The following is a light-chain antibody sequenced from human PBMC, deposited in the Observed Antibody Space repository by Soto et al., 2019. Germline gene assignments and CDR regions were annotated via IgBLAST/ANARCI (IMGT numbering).Light chain of an antibody. V-gene: IGLV2-11*01. CDR3: CSYAGNYIVV. CDR1: SSDVGAYNY. Sequence: QSALTQPRSVSGSPGQSVTISCSGTSSDVGAYNYVSWYQHHPGKAPKVMIYDVNKRPSGVPDRFSGSKSGNTASLTISGLQAEDGADYYCCSYAGNYIVVFGGGTKVTVL. J-gene: IGLJ2*01. CDR2: DVN.